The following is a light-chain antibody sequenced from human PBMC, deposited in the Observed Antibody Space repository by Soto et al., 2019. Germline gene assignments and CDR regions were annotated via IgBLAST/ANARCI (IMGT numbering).Light chain of an antibody. CDR1: SSDVGSYNL. CDR2: EVS. CDR3: CSYAGSSTPYV. Sequence: QSALPQPASVSVAPGQAITISCTGTSSDVGSYNLVSWYQQHPGKAPKLMIYEVSKRPSGVSNRFSGSKSGNTASLTISGLQAEDEADYYCCSYAGSSTPYVFGTGTKVTVL. V-gene: IGLV2-23*02. J-gene: IGLJ1*01.